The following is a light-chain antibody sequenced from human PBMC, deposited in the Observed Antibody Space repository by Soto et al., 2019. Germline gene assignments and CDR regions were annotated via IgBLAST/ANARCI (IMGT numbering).Light chain of an antibody. CDR3: TSWTTSTTMI. V-gene: IGLV2-14*03. J-gene: IGLJ2*01. Sequence: QSALTQPASVSGSPGQSITISCTGTSSDIGAYNFVSWYQQHPGQAPKLMLYDVNIRPSGVSNRFSCSKSGNTASLTISGLQAEDEADYYCTSWTTSTTMIFGGGTKVTVL. CDR1: SSDIGAYNF. CDR2: DVN.